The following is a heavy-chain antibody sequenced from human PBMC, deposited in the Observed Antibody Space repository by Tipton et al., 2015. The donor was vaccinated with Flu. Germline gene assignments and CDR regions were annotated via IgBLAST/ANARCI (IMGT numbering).Heavy chain of an antibody. Sequence: TLSLTCAVYGGSFSGYYWSWIRQPPGKGLEWIGEINHSGSTNYNPSLKSRVTISVDTSKNQFSLKLSSVTAADTAVYYCARAEGYCSSTSCSDWYGMDAWGQGTTVTVSS. CDR3: ARAEGYCSSTSCSDWYGMDA. CDR2: INHSGST. D-gene: IGHD2-2*01. J-gene: IGHJ6*02. CDR1: GGSFSGYY. V-gene: IGHV4-34*01.